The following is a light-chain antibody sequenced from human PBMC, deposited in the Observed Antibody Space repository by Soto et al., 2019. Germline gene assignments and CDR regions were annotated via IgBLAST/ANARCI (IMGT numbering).Light chain of an antibody. Sequence: DIQMNQSPSSLSASVGDRVTITCRASQRISSYLNWYQQKPGKAPKLLIYAASSLQSGVPSRFSGSGSGTDFTLTISSLQPEDFATYYCQQSYSTPRAFGQGTKLEIK. CDR2: AAS. V-gene: IGKV1-39*01. CDR3: QQSYSTPRA. CDR1: QRISSY. J-gene: IGKJ2*01.